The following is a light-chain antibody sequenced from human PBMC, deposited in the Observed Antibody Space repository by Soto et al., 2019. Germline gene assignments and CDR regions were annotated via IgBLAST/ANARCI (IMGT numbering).Light chain of an antibody. CDR2: EVN. Sequence: QSVLTQPASVSGSPGPSITLSCTGTSSDVGVFHYVSWYQQHPGKAPKLIIFEVNNRPSGVSNRFSGSKSGNTASLTISGLQAEDEADYYCSSYTPISTVVFGGGTQLTVL. CDR1: SSDVGVFHY. CDR3: SSYTPISTVV. J-gene: IGLJ2*01. V-gene: IGLV2-14*01.